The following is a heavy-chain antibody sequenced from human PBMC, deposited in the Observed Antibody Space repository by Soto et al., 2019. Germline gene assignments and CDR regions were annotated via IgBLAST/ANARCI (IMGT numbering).Heavy chain of an antibody. CDR2: IFPIDSDT. J-gene: IGHJ3*01. CDR3: ATPGGRDFNAFDV. Sequence: PCESLKISCKGSGYTFTRNWIGWVRQMPGKGLEWMGIIFPIDSDTRYSPSSQGQVTISADNSISTAYLQWSSLKASDTAIYYCATPGGRDFNAFDVWGQGTMVTVSS. D-gene: IGHD2-21*02. CDR1: GYTFTRNW. V-gene: IGHV5-51*01.